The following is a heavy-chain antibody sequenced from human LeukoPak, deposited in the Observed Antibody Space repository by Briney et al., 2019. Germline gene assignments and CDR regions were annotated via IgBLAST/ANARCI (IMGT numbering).Heavy chain of an antibody. CDR2: ISGSGGST. CDR3: AKPLSAYDSSGYYYYFDY. CDR1: GFTFSSYA. D-gene: IGHD3-22*01. V-gene: IGHV3-23*01. Sequence: PGGSLRLSCAASGFTFSSYAMSWVRQAPGKGLEWVSAISGSGGSTYYADSVKGRFTISRDNSKNTLYLQMNSLRAEDTAVYYCAKPLSAYDSSGYYYYFDYWGQGTLVTVSS. J-gene: IGHJ4*02.